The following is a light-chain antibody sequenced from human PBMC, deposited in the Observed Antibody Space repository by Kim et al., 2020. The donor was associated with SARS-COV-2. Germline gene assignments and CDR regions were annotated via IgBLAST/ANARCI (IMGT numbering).Light chain of an antibody. J-gene: IGKJ1*01. CDR1: QGVGSY. CDR2: DAS. Sequence: PGESATPSCRASQGVGSYLAWYQQKTGQAPRLLIYDASNRATAIPDRFTGSGSGTDFTLTISSLEPEDCAVYFCQQRNDWPQTFGQGTKVDIK. V-gene: IGKV3-11*01. CDR3: QQRNDWPQT.